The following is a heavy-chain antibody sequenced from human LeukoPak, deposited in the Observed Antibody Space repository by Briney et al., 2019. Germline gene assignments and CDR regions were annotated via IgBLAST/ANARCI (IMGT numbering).Heavy chain of an antibody. J-gene: IGHJ4*02. D-gene: IGHD3-9*01. CDR2: ISAYNGNT. Sequence: ASVKVSCKASGYTFTSYGISWVRQAPGQGLEWMGWISAYNGNTNYAQKLQGRVTMTTDTSTSTAYMELRSLRSDDTAVYYCARGGYDILTGYYPFDYWGQGTLVTVSS. CDR1: GYTFTSYG. V-gene: IGHV1-18*01. CDR3: ARGGYDILTGYYPFDY.